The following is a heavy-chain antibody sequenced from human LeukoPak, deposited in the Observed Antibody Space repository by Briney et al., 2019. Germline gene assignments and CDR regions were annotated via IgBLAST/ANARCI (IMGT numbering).Heavy chain of an antibody. V-gene: IGHV3-30*02. CDR3: ANPQRWSDAFDI. Sequence: GGSLRLSCAASGFTFSSYGMHWVRQAPGKGLEWVAVIWYDGSNKYYADSVKGRFTISRDNSKNTLYLQMNSLRAEDTAVYYCANPQRWSDAFDIWGQGTMVTVSS. D-gene: IGHD4-23*01. CDR1: GFTFSSYG. J-gene: IGHJ3*02. CDR2: IWYDGSNK.